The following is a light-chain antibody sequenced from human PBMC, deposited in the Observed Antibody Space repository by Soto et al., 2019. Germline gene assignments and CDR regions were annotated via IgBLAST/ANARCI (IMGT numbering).Light chain of an antibody. V-gene: IGLV3-21*02. CDR2: DDS. CDR3: QVWDNTNDHPVYV. CDR1: NIGSKS. Sequence: SYELTQPPSVSVAPGQTASITCGGSNIGSKSVQWYRQKPGQAPLLVVNDDSDRPSGIPERFSGSNSGNTATLTISRVEAGDEADYYCQVWDNTNDHPVYVFGPGTKLTVL. J-gene: IGLJ1*01.